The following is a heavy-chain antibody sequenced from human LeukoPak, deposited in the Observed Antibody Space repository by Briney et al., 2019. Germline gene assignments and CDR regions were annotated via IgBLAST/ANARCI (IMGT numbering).Heavy chain of an antibody. V-gene: IGHV4-61*01. D-gene: IGHD3-22*01. CDR3: ARAVYYDSSGNYYINGFGTFDY. CDR2: IYYSGST. J-gene: IGHJ4*02. Sequence: PSETLSLTCTVSGGSVGSGSYYWSWIRQPPGKGLEWIGYIYYSGSTNYNPSLKSRVTISVDTSKNQFSLKLSSVTAADTAVYYCARAVYYDSSGNYYINGFGTFDYWGQGTLVTVSS. CDR1: GGSVGSGSYY.